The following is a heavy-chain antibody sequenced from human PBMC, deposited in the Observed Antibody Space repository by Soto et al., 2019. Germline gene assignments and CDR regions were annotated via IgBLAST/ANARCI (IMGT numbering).Heavy chain of an antibody. CDR2: VSFSSKNI. J-gene: IGHJ6*02. CDR1: GVTFSSYS. V-gene: IGHV3-48*02. D-gene: IGHD2-15*01. Sequence: PSWSVRICSAASGVTFSSYSVNWVRQAPGKGLEWVSYVSFSSKNIFYADSVKGRFTISRDNAKNSLYLQMNSLRDEDTAVYFCAREYLGGGYGMDVWAQGTTVTVSS. CDR3: AREYLGGGYGMDV.